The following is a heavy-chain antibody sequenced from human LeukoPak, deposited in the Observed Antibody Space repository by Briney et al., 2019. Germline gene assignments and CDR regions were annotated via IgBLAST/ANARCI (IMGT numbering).Heavy chain of an antibody. J-gene: IGHJ4*02. CDR3: ARGFGYGPSYFDY. CDR1: GYTFTGYY. D-gene: IGHD5-18*01. Sequence: ASVKVSCKASGYTFTGYYMHWVRQAPGQGLEWMGWINPDSGGTNSAQKFQDRATMTRDTSVSTAYMELSSLRSDDTAVYYCARGFGYGPSYFDYWGQGTLVTVSS. V-gene: IGHV1-2*02. CDR2: INPDSGGT.